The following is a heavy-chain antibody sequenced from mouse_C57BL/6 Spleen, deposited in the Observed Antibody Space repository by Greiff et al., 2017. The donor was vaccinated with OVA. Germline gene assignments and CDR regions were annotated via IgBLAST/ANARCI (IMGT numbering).Heavy chain of an antibody. CDR2: INPGSGGT. CDR1: GYAFTNYL. CDR3: AREGALDSSFAY. V-gene: IGHV1-54*01. J-gene: IGHJ3*01. Sequence: QVQLQQSGAELVRPGTSVKVSCKASGYAFTNYLIEWVKQRPGQGLEWIGVINPGSGGTNYNEKFKGKATLTADKSSSTAYMQLSSLTSEDSAVYFCAREGALDSSFAYWGQGTLVTVSA. D-gene: IGHD3-2*01.